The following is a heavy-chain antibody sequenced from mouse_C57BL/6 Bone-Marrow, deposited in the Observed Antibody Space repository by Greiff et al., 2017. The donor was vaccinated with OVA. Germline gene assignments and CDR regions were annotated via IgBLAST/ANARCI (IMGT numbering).Heavy chain of an antibody. CDR2: ISSGSSTI. V-gene: IGHV5-17*01. J-gene: IGHJ2*01. CDR1: GFTFSDYG. Sequence: EVMLVESGGGLVKPGGSLKLSCAASGFTFSDYGMHWVRQAPEKGLEWVAYISSGSSTIYYADTVKGRFTISRDNAKNTLFLQMTSLRAEDTAMYYCARRELLGYYFDYWGQGTTLTVSS. CDR3: ARRELLGYYFDY.